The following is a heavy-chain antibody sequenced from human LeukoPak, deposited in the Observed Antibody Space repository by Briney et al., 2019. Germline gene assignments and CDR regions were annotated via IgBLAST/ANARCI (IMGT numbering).Heavy chain of an antibody. CDR3: VRRPEAGDY. J-gene: IGHJ4*02. V-gene: IGHV3-11*03. CDR2: ISFSSSYT. CDR1: GFTFSDYY. Sequence: PGGSLRLSCVASGFTFSDYYVSWIRQAPGKGLEWVSYISFSSSYTNYADSVKGRFTISRDNAKNSLYLQMNSLRAEDTAVYYCVRRPEAGDYWGQGTLVTVSS. D-gene: IGHD6-13*01.